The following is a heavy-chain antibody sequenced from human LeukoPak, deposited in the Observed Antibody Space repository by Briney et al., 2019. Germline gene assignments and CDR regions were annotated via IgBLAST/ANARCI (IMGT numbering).Heavy chain of an antibody. CDR3: ARGGTAVTPGLLWFDP. V-gene: IGHV4-59*11. Sequence: SETLSLTCSVSGGSISSHYWSWIRQPPGKGLEWIGYIYYSGSTKYNPSLKSRVTISVDTSKNQFSLKLSSVTAADTAVYYCARGGTAVTPGLLWFDPWGQGTLVTVSS. J-gene: IGHJ5*02. CDR1: GGSISSHY. D-gene: IGHD4-17*01. CDR2: IYYSGST.